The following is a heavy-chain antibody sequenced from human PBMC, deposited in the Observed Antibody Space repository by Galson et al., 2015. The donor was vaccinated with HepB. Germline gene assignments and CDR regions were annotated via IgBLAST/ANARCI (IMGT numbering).Heavy chain of an antibody. V-gene: IGHV4-30-4*01. D-gene: IGHD4-23*01. CDR1: GGSISSGDYY. Sequence: TLSLTCTVSGGSISSGDYYWSWIRQPPGKGLEWIGYIYYSGSTYYNPSLKSRVTISVDTSKNQFSLKLSSVTAADTAVYYCARVRGFKVVTYYFDYWGQGTLVTVSS. CDR3: ARVRGFKVVTYYFDY. J-gene: IGHJ4*02. CDR2: IYYSGST.